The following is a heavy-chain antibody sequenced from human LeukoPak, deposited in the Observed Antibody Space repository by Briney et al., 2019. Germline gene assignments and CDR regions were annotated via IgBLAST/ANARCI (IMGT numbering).Heavy chain of an antibody. J-gene: IGHJ4*02. CDR2: IYSGGST. D-gene: IGHD3-3*01. CDR1: GFTVSSNY. V-gene: IGHV3-66*02. CDR3: AGHFGAWHYFDY. Sequence: GGSLRLFCAASGFTVSSNYMSWVRQAPGKGLEWVSVIYSGGSTYYADSVKGRFTISRDNSKNTLYLQMNSLRPEDTAVYYCAGHFGAWHYFDYWGQGTLVTVSS.